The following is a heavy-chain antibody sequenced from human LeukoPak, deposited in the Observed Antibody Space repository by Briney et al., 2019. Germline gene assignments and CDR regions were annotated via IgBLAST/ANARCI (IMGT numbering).Heavy chain of an antibody. Sequence: KSSETLSLTCTVSGGSISSSSYYWGWIRQPPGKGLEWIGSIYYSGSTYYNPCLKSRVTISVDTSKNQFSLKLSSVTAADTAVYYCASPVQGDFWSGETSFDYWGQGTLVTVSS. CDR1: GGSISSSSYY. D-gene: IGHD3-3*01. J-gene: IGHJ4*02. CDR3: ASPVQGDFWSGETSFDY. V-gene: IGHV4-39*01. CDR2: IYYSGST.